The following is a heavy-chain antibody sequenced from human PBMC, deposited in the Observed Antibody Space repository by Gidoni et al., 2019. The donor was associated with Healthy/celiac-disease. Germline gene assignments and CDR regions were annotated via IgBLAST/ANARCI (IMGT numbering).Heavy chain of an antibody. CDR3: ARRGDGYNLAVDY. CDR1: GYSFTSYW. CDR2: IYPVDSDT. D-gene: IGHD5-12*01. J-gene: IGHJ4*02. Sequence: EVQLVQSGAEVTKPGESLKISCKVSGYSFTSYWIGWVRQMPGKGLEWLGIIYPVDSDTRYSPSFQGQVTISADKSISTAYLQWSSLKASDTAMYYCARRGDGYNLAVDYWGQGTLVTVSS. V-gene: IGHV5-51*03.